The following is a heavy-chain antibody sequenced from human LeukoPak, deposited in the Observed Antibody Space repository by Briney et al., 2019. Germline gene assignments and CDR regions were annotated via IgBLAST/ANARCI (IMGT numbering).Heavy chain of an antibody. D-gene: IGHD3-3*01. CDR3: ARDIITTYYDFFSHYYYGMDV. CDR1: GGSISSYY. Sequence: SETLSLTCTVSGGSISSYYWSWIRQPAGKGLEWIGRIYTSGSTNYNPSLKSRVTMSVDTSKNQFSLKLSSVTAADTAVYYCARDIITTYYDFFSHYYYGMDVWSQGTTVTVSS. V-gene: IGHV4-4*07. J-gene: IGHJ6*02. CDR2: IYTSGST.